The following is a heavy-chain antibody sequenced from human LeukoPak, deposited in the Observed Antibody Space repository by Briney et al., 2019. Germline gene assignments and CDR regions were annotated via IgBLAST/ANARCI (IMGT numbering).Heavy chain of an antibody. V-gene: IGHV1-69*04. CDR1: GGTFSSYA. J-gene: IGHJ4*02. CDR3: AREGEDVEMAN. Sequence: ASVKVSCKASGGTFSSYAISWVRQAPGQWLEWMGRIIPIFGIANYAQKFQGRVTITADKSTSTAYMELSSLRSEDTAVYYCAREGEDVEMANWGQGTLVTVSS. CDR2: IIPIFGIA. D-gene: IGHD5-24*01.